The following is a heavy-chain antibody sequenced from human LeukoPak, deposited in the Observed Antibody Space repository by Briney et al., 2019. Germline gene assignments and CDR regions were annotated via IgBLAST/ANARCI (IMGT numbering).Heavy chain of an antibody. V-gene: IGHV3-53*01. J-gene: IGHJ6*02. CDR2: IYSGGST. CDR3: AKAFSTSYQYYYYYGMDV. CDR1: GFTVSSNY. Sequence: GGSLRLSCAASGFTVSSNYMSWVRQAPGKGLEWVSVIYSGGSTYYADSVKGRFTISRDNSKNTLYLQMNSLRAEDTAVYYCAKAFSTSYQYYYYYGMDVWGQGTTVTVSS. D-gene: IGHD2-2*01.